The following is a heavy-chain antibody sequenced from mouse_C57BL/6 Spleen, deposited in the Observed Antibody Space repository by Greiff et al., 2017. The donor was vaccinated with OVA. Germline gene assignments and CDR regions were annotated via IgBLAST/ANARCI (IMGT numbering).Heavy chain of an antibody. V-gene: IGHV14-4*01. Sequence: EVQVVESGAELVRPGASVKLSCTASGFNIKDDYMHWVKQRPEQGLEWIGWIDPENGDTEYASKFQGKATITADTSSNTAYLQLSSLTSEDTAVYYCTTNAGYFDYWGQGTTLTVSS. CDR3: TTNAGYFDY. J-gene: IGHJ2*01. CDR2: IDPENGDT. CDR1: GFNIKDDY.